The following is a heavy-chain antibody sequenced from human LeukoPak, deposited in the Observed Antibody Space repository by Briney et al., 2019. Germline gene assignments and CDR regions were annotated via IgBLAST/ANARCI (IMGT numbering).Heavy chain of an antibody. D-gene: IGHD3-10*01. CDR3: ARVRLRVYGSGPYYFDY. V-gene: IGHV1-2*02. CDR2: INPNSGGT. CDR1: GYTFTGYY. J-gene: IGHJ4*02. Sequence: PGASAKVSCKASGYTFTGYYMHWVRQAPGQGLEWMGWINPNSGGTNYAQKFQGRVTMTRDTSISTAYMELSRLRSDDTAVYYCARVRLRVYGSGPYYFDYWGQGTLVTVSS.